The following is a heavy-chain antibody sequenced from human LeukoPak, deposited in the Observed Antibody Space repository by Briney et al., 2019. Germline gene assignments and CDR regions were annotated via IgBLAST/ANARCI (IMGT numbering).Heavy chain of an antibody. V-gene: IGHV1-2*02. D-gene: IGHD3-9*01. CDR3: VYYDILTGFYN. J-gene: IGHJ4*02. Sequence: ASVKVSCKASGYTFTGYYMHWVRQAPGQGLEWMGWINPNSGGTNYAQKFQGRVTTTRDTSISTAYMELSRLRSDDTAVYYCVYYDILTGFYNWGQGTLVTVSS. CDR2: INPNSGGT. CDR1: GYTFTGYY.